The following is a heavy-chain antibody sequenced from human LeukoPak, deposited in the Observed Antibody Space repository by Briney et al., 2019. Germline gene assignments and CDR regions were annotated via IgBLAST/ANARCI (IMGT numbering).Heavy chain of an antibody. CDR2: ISGSGGST. D-gene: IGHD3-16*01. CDR1: GFTFSSYA. Sequence: PGGSLRLSCTASGFTFSSYAMSWVRQAPGKGLEWVSVISGSGGSTFYGDSVKGRFTISRDSSKNTLCLQMNSLRAEDTAVYYCAKDGVVTITFEYWGQGTLVTVSS. J-gene: IGHJ4*02. CDR3: AKDGVVTITFEY. V-gene: IGHV3-23*01.